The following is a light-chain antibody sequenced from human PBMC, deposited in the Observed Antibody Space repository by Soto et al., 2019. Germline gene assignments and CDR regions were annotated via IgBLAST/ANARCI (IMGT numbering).Light chain of an antibody. CDR1: SSNIGAGYD. J-gene: IGLJ1*01. Sequence: QSVLTQPPSVSGAPGQRVTISCTGSSSNIGAGYDVHWYQQLPGTAPKLLIYGNNNRPSGVPDRFSGSKSGTSASLAITGLQAEDEADYHCQSYDRSLSWEVFGTGTKLTVL. V-gene: IGLV1-40*01. CDR3: QSYDRSLSWEV. CDR2: GNN.